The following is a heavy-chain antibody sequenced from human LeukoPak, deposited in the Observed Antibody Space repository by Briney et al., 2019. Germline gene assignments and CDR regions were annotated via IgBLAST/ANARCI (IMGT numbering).Heavy chain of an antibody. D-gene: IGHD1-26*01. CDR1: GGTFSSYA. J-gene: IGHJ4*02. V-gene: IGHV1-69*13. CDR2: VIPIFGTA. CDR3: ARDLSGIVGVYYFDY. Sequence: GASVKVSCKASGGTFSSYAISWVRQAPGQGLEWMGGVIPIFGTANYAQKFQGRVTITADESTSTAYMELSSLRSEDTAVYYCARDLSGIVGVYYFDYWAREPWSPSPQ.